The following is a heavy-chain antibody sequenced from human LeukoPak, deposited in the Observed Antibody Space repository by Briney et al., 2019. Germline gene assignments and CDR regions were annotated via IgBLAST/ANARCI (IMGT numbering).Heavy chain of an antibody. D-gene: IGHD2/OR15-2a*01. CDR1: GFTFSNHA. J-gene: IGHJ4*02. CDR3: VSFYETY. Sequence: GRSLRLSCAASGFTFSNHAIHWVRQAPGKGLEWVAVIWFDGSNKYYVDSVKGRLTISRDNSKNTVYLQMDSLRAEDTAVYYCVSFYETYWGRGTLVTVSS. CDR2: IWFDGSNK. V-gene: IGHV3-33*01.